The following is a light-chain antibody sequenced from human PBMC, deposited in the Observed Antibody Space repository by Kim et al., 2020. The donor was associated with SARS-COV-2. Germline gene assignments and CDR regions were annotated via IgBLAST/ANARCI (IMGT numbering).Light chain of an antibody. CDR3: QSYDSSLSGLYV. CDR2: GNS. Sequence: VTIYCTGSSSNIGAGYDVHWYQQLPGTAPKLLIYGNSSRPSGVPDRFSGSKSGTSASLAITGLQAEDEADYYCQSYDSSLSGLYVFGTGTKVTVL. J-gene: IGLJ1*01. V-gene: IGLV1-40*01. CDR1: SSNIGAGYD.